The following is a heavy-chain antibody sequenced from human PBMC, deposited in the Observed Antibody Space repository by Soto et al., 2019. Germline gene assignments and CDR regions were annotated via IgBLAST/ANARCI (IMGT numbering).Heavy chain of an antibody. J-gene: IGHJ4*02. CDR1: GGTFSSYT. CDR2: IIPILGIA. Sequence: ASVKVSCKASGGTFSSYTISWVRQAPGQGLEWMGRIIPILGIANYAQKFQGRVTITADKSTSTAYMELSSLRSEDTAVYYCARFTTSGYEEGDYWGQGTLVTVSS. V-gene: IGHV1-69*02. D-gene: IGHD5-12*01. CDR3: ARFTTSGYEEGDY.